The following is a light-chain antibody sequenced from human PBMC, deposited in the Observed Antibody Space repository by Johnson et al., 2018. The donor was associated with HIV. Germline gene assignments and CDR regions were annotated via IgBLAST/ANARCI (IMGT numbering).Light chain of an antibody. Sequence: QSVLTQPPSVSAAPGQKVTISCSGSSSNIGNNYVSWYQQLPGTAPKLLIYDNNKRPSGIPDRFSGSKSGTSATLAITGLQTWDEADYYCETWDNSLNVGHGFGTGTQVTVL. J-gene: IGLJ1*01. V-gene: IGLV1-51*01. CDR1: SSNIGNNY. CDR2: DNN. CDR3: ETWDNSLNVGHG.